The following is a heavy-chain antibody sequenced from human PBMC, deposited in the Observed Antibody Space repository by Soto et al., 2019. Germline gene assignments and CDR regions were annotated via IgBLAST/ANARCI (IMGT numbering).Heavy chain of an antibody. CDR1: GFTVSSNY. Sequence: GGSLRLSCAASGFTVSSNYMSWVRQAPGKGLEWVSVIYSGGSTYYADSVKGRFTISRDNSKNTLYLKMNSLRAEDTAVYYCARAWVGGYSYGYRRDYWGQGTLVTVSS. CDR3: ARAWVGGYSYGYRRDY. J-gene: IGHJ4*02. D-gene: IGHD5-18*01. V-gene: IGHV3-66*01. CDR2: IYSGGST.